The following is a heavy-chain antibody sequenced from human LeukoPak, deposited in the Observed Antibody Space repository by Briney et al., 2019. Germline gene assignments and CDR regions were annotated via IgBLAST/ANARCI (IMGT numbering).Heavy chain of an antibody. Sequence: TGGSLRLSCAASGFTFSSYSMNWVRQAPGKGLEWVSYISSSSSTIYYADSVKGRFTISRDNAKNSLYLQMNSLRAEDTAVYYCAKDHGGSGSYTVWGQGTLVTVSS. CDR2: ISSSSSTI. CDR3: AKDHGGSGSYTV. V-gene: IGHV3-48*01. J-gene: IGHJ4*02. D-gene: IGHD1-26*01. CDR1: GFTFSSYS.